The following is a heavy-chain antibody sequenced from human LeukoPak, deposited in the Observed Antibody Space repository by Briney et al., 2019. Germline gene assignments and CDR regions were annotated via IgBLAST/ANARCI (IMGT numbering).Heavy chain of an antibody. CDR3: AREPLMITFGGVIVPDY. Sequence: SETLSLTCTVSRGSISSWYWSWVRQPPGKGLDWIASVYYSGATNYNPSLKSRVTMSVDTSKNQFSLKLSSVTAADTAVYYCAREPLMITFGGVIVPDYWGQGTLVTVSS. CDR1: RGSISSWY. J-gene: IGHJ4*02. CDR2: VYYSGAT. D-gene: IGHD3-16*02. V-gene: IGHV4-59*12.